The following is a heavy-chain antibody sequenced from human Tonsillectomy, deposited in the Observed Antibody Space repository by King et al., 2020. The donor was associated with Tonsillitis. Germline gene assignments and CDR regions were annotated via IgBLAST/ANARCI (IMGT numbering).Heavy chain of an antibody. V-gene: IGHV4-39*01. D-gene: IGHD6-19*01. Sequence: LQLQESGPGLVKPSETLSLTCTVSGDSLSSGVYFWAWIRQPPGKGLEWMGSIYYGGGTTHYNPSLKSRVSISIDTAKNHLSLKLRSVTAKETAVYYCARHFGSVAVAGSFDFWGQGTLVTVSS. CDR2: IYYGGGTT. J-gene: IGHJ4*02. CDR1: GDSLSSGVYF. CDR3: ARHFGSVAVAGSFDF.